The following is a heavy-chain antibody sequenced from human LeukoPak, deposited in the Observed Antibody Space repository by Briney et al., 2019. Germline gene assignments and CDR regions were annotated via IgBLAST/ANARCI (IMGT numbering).Heavy chain of an antibody. D-gene: IGHD5-12*01. CDR3: ARSLKSGYAFDI. CDR2: ISYDGSNK. CDR1: GFAFSSYA. J-gene: IGHJ3*02. Sequence: GGSLRLSCAASGFAFSSYAMHWVRQAPGKGLEWVAVISYDGSNKYYADSVKGRFTISRDNSKNTLYLQMNSLRAEDTAAYYCARSLKSGYAFDIWGQGTMVTVSS. V-gene: IGHV3-30*04.